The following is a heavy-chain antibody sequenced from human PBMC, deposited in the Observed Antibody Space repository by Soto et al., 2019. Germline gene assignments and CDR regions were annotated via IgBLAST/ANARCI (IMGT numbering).Heavy chain of an antibody. Sequence: ASVKVSCKVSGYTLTELSMHWVRQAPGRGLEWMGGFDPEDGETIYAQKFQGRVTMTEDTSTGTVYMDLSSLRSEDMAVYYCARDPDSSGYYYFDYWGQGTLVTVSS. CDR1: GYTLTELS. V-gene: IGHV1-24*01. CDR3: ARDPDSSGYYYFDY. CDR2: FDPEDGET. D-gene: IGHD3-22*01. J-gene: IGHJ4*02.